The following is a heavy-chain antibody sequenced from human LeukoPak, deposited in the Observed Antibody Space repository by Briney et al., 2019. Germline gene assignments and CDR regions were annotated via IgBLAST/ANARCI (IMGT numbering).Heavy chain of an antibody. CDR3: ARGRGSYSADY. J-gene: IGHJ4*02. V-gene: IGHV3-30-3*01. Sequence: PGGSLRLSCAASRFTFSNYPVHWVRQAPGKGLEWVALLSYDGSNECYADSVKGRFTISRDNSKNTLYLQMNSLRAEDSAVYYCARGRGSYSADYWGQGTLVTVSS. D-gene: IGHD1-26*01. CDR1: RFTFSNYP. CDR2: LSYDGSNE.